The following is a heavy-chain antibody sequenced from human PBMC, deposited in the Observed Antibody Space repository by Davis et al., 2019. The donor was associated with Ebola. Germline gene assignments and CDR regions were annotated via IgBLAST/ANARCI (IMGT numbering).Heavy chain of an antibody. J-gene: IGHJ6*04. CDR3: QSYKIYYYGMDV. D-gene: IGHD3-10*01. CDR1: GFTSSNAW. V-gene: IGHV3-15*01. CDR2: TKSKSDGGAT. Sequence: PGGSLRLSCAASGFTSSNAWMSWVRQAAGKGLEWVGRTKSKSDGGATAYAAPVEGRFTISRDDSKKTLYLQMNSLKTEDTAIYYCQSYKIYYYGMDVWGTGNTVTVSS.